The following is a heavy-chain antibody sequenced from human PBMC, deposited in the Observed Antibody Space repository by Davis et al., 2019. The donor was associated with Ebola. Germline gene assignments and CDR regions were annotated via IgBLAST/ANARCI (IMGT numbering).Heavy chain of an antibody. Sequence: ASVKVSCKTSGYTFTSYGITWVRQAPGQGLEWMGWSSTSNGNTNYAQKLQGRVTMTTDTSTSTAYMDLRSLRSDDTAVYYCARVWGMFAHADLWGQGTLVTVSS. CDR1: GYTFTSYG. D-gene: IGHD3-16*01. V-gene: IGHV1-18*01. CDR3: ARVWGMFAHADL. J-gene: IGHJ4*02. CDR2: SSTSNGNT.